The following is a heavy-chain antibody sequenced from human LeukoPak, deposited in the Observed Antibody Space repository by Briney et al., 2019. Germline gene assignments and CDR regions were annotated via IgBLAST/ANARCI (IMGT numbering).Heavy chain of an antibody. CDR3: ARAPPLWRSYGSYYYYYMDV. CDR1: GGSISRYY. D-gene: IGHD5-18*01. Sequence: SETLSLTCTVSGGSISRYYWSWIRQPPGKGLEWIGYIYYSGSTNYNPSLKSRVTISVDTSKNQFSLRLSSVTAADTAVYYCARAPPLWRSYGSYYYYYMDVWGKGTTVTVSS. CDR2: IYYSGST. J-gene: IGHJ6*03. V-gene: IGHV4-59*01.